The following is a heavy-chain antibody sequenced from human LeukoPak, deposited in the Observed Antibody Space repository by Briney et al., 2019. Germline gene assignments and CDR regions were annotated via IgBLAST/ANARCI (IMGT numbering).Heavy chain of an antibody. V-gene: IGHV4-59*01. CDR2: IYYSGST. D-gene: IGHD3-10*01. J-gene: IGHJ6*03. Sequence: SETLSLTCTVSGGSISSYDWSWIRQPPGKGLEWIGYIYYSGSTNYNPSLKSRVTISVDTSKNQFSLKLSSVTAAATAVYYCARGGLGEWPPYYMDVWGKGTTVTVSS. CDR3: ARGGLGEWPPYYMDV. CDR1: GGSISSYD.